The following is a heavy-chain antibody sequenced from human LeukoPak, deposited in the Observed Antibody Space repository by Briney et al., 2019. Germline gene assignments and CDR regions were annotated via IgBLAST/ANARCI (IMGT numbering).Heavy chain of an antibody. V-gene: IGHV3-43*01. Sequence: GGSLRLSCAASGFTFDDYGMSWVRQAPGKGLEWVSLISWDGGSTYYADSVKGRFTISRDNSKNSLYLQMNSLRTEDTALYYCAKDMTSYYYGSGSYLDVWGKGTTVTISS. CDR3: AKDMTSYYYGSGSYLDV. CDR1: GFTFDDYG. J-gene: IGHJ6*04. D-gene: IGHD3-10*01. CDR2: ISWDGGST.